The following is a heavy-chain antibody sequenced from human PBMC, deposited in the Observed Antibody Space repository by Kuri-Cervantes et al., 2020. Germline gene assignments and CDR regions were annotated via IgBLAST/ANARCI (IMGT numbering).Heavy chain of an antibody. CDR2: ISSSGSTI. Sequence: GGSLRLSCAASGFTFSNYAMSWVRQAPGKGLEWVSYISSSGSTIYYADSVKGRFTISRDNAKNSLYLQMNSLRAEDTAVYYCARVDLKYYYDSSGSAPYFDYWGQGTLVTVSS. CDR3: ARVDLKYYYDSSGSAPYFDY. V-gene: IGHV3-48*03. CDR1: GFTFSNYA. D-gene: IGHD3-22*01. J-gene: IGHJ4*02.